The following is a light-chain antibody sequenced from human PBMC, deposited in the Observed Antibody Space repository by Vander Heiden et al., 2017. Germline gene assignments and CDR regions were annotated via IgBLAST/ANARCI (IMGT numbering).Light chain of an antibody. J-gene: IGKJ1*01. V-gene: IGKV3-11*01. Sequence: DIVLTQPPATLSLSPGDRATLSSSASQSASSYVAWYQQRPGQAPRLLIYDAFKRATGIPARFSGSVSGTDFTLTISSLEPEDLAVYYCQHRTYRPLGVTFGPGTKVEIK. CDR1: QSASSY. CDR3: QHRTYRPLGVT. CDR2: DAF.